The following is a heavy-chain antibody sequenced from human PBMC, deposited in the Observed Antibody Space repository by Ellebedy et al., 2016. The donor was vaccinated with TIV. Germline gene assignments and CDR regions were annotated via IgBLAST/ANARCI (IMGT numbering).Heavy chain of an antibody. CDR2: ISSSSIYK. CDR3: ARDRETDFDY. V-gene: IGHV3-21*01. J-gene: IGHJ4*02. CDR1: GFTFSSYN. D-gene: IGHD3-10*01. Sequence: GGSLRLXXAASGFTFSSYNMNWDRQAPGKGLEWVSSISSSSIYKYYADSVKGRFTISRDNTKNSLFLQMNNLRVEDTAVYYCARDRETDFDYWGQGTLVTVSS.